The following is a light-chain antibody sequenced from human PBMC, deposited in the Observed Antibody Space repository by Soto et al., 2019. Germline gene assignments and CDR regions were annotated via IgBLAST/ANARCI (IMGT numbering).Light chain of an antibody. CDR1: QSLLHTNGYNY. CDR3: IQTLQTPLT. J-gene: IGKJ4*01. Sequence: DIVVTQSPLSLPVTPGEPASISCRSSQSLLHTNGYNYLDWYLQKPGQSPQLLIYLGSNRASGVPDRFSGSGSGTDFTLKISRVEAEDFGVYYCIQTLQTPLTFGGGTKVDI. V-gene: IGKV2-28*01. CDR2: LGS.